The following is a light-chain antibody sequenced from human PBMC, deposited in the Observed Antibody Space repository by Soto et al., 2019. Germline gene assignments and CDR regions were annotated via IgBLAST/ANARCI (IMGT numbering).Light chain of an antibody. V-gene: IGKV1-27*01. CDR2: GAS. CDR3: HSYNSIPRT. CDR1: QGISEY. J-gene: IGKJ1*01. Sequence: DIQMAQSLSSLSASIGDRVTITCRASQGISEYLAWYQQRPGNAPNLLIYGASILQSGVPSRFSGSGSGTHFTLTISSLQPEDVATYYCHSYNSIPRTFGQGTTVEIK.